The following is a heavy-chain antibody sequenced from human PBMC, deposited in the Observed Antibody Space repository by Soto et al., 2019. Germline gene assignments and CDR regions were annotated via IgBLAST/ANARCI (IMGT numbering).Heavy chain of an antibody. CDR2: IIPIFGTA. Sequence: QVQLVQSGAEVQKPGSSVMVSCKASGGTFSSYAISWVRQAPGQGLEWMGGIIPIFGTANYAQKFQGRVTITADESTSTAYMELSGVRSEDTAVYYCAIRYCYDSSGTFDYWGQGTLVTVSS. J-gene: IGHJ4*02. V-gene: IGHV1-69*01. D-gene: IGHD3-22*01. CDR3: AIRYCYDSSGTFDY. CDR1: GGTFSSYA.